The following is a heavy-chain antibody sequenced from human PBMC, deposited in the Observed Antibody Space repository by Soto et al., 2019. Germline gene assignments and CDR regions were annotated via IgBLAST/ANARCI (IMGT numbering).Heavy chain of an antibody. CDR3: ARGLVDYYDSSGYYYFDY. CDR2: IYYSGST. Sequence: SETLSLTCTVSGGSISSYYWSWIRQPPGKGLEWIGYIYYSGSTNYNPSLKSRVTISVDTSKNQFSLKLSSVTTADTAVYYCARGLVDYYDSSGYYYFDYWGQGTLVTVSS. J-gene: IGHJ4*02. CDR1: GGSISSYY. D-gene: IGHD3-22*01. V-gene: IGHV4-59*01.